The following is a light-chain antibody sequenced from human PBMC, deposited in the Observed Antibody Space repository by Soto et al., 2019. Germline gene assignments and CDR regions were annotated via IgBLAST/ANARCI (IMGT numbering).Light chain of an antibody. CDR2: GAS. V-gene: IGKV3-15*01. CDR3: QQYSNWPSWT. CDR1: QSVSSN. J-gene: IGKJ1*01. Sequence: EILMTQSPAPLSVSPGERATVSCRASQSVSSNLAWYQQKPGQAPRLLIYGASTRATGIPARFSGSGSGTEFTLTISSLQSEDFAVYYCQQYSNWPSWTFGQGTKVEIK.